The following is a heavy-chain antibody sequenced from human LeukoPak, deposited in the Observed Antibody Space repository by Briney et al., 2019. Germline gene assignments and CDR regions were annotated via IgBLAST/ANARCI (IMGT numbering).Heavy chain of an antibody. CDR3: ARGIDGSAWYDY. CDR1: GGSISTYY. V-gene: IGHV4-59*01. J-gene: IGHJ4*02. Sequence: SETLSLTCSVSGGSISTYYWTWIRQPPGKGLEWVAYMYPGTAYYNPATAYYNPSLNSRATISIDKSKNQFSLNLTSVAAADTAIYYCARGIDGSAWYDYSGQRTPVTVSS. D-gene: IGHD6-19*01. CDR2: MYPGTAYYNPATA.